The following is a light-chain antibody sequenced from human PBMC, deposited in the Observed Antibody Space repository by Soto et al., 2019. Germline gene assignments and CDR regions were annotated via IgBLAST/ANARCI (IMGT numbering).Light chain of an antibody. V-gene: IGKV3-20*01. J-gene: IGKJ1*01. CDR1: QSVSSTY. CDR3: QQYGSSPRT. CDR2: GSS. Sequence: EIVLTQSPGTLSLSPGERATLSCRASQSVSSTYLGWYQQKPGQAPRLLIYGSSSRATVIPDRFSGSGSGTDFTLAISRLEPEDFAVYYCQQYGSSPRTFGHGTKVEIK.